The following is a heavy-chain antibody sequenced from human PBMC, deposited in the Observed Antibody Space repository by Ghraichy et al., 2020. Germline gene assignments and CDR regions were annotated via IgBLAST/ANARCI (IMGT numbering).Heavy chain of an antibody. CDR2: SRNKANRYTA. J-gene: IGHJ4*02. V-gene: IGHV3-72*01. CDR3: ARDGEFFSIWHPCDY. CDR1: GFSFSDHY. Sequence: GGSLRLSCAASGFSFSDHYMNWVRQAPGKGLEWVGRSRNKANRYTAEYAASVQGRFSISRDDSMNSLYLQRNSLKTEDTDVYYCARDGEFFSIWHPCDYWGQGTLLTVSS. D-gene: IGHD6-13*01.